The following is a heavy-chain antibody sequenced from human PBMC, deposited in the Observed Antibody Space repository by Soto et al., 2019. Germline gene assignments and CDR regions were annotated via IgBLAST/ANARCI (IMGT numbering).Heavy chain of an antibody. CDR3: ARRLRDY. J-gene: IGHJ4*02. D-gene: IGHD4-17*01. CDR1: GFTFSDYY. Sequence: GGSLRLSCATSGFTFSDYYMNWIRQAPGKGLEWVSYISSSADTIYNADSVKGRFSISRDNAKNSLYLQMTSLRAEDTAVYYCARRLRDYWGQGTLVTVSS. CDR2: ISSSADTI. V-gene: IGHV3-11*01.